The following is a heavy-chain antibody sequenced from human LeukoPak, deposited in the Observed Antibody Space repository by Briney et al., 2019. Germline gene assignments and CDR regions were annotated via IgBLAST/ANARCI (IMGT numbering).Heavy chain of an antibody. D-gene: IGHD6-13*01. CDR2: ITNTLGI. J-gene: IGHJ4*02. CDR3: AKQYSSTWYPTFDY. Sequence: GGSLRLSCAASGFTFSAYSMNWVRQAPGKGLEWIAHITNTLGISYADSVKGRFTVSRDKNSLYLQMSSLRGEDTAVYYCAKQYSSTWYPTFDYWGQGNLVTVSS. CDR1: GFTFSAYS. V-gene: IGHV3-48*01.